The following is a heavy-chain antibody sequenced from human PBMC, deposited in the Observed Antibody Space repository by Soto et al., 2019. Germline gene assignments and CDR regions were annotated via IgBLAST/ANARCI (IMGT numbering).Heavy chain of an antibody. CDR2: IIPVLDIP. J-gene: IGHJ6*02. D-gene: IGHD2-15*01. V-gene: IGHV1-69*04. CDR3: ARDFYAARAGLDV. CDR1: GGTFSSYA. Sequence: QVRLVQSGAEVKKPGSSVKVSCKASGGTFSSYAITWVRQAPGQGLEWMGRIIPVLDIPNVAKSLQCGVTIGADMSTSTAFMEVTRLTSEDTAFYYCARDFYAARAGLDVWGQGTSVIVSS.